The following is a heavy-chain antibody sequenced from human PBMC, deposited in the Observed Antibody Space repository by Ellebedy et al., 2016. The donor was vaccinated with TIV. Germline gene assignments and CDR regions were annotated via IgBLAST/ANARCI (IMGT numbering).Heavy chain of an antibody. J-gene: IGHJ4*02. Sequence: SETLSLTXTVSGGSISSGSSHWGWIRQSPGKGLQWIGSVYRSGSTYSNPSLRSPVTVSVDTSKNQFSLKLNSVTAADTAIYYCAKETDYDSTAYHFWGRGILVTVSS. CDR2: VYRSGST. CDR3: AKETDYDSTAYHF. D-gene: IGHD3-22*01. V-gene: IGHV4-39*07. CDR1: GGSISSGSSH.